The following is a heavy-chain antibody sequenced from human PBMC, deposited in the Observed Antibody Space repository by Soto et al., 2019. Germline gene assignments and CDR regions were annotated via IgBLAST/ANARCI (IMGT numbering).Heavy chain of an antibody. J-gene: IGHJ3*01. CDR2: IFWNDDQ. V-gene: IGHV2-5*01. D-gene: IGHD2-21*02. CDR3: AHSRYCGADCYRPGDVFDV. Sequence: QITLEESGPSLVKPTQTLTLTCTFSGFSLTTSGVGVGWLRQPPGKALEWLAIIFWNDDQRYRPSLRSRVTITKDTSNNRVVLTLTNMDPVDTGTYYCAHSRYCGADCYRPGDVFDVWGQGTMVTVSS. CDR1: GFSLTTSGVG.